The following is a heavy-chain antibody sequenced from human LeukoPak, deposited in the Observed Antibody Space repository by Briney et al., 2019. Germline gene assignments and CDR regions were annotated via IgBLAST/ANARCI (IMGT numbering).Heavy chain of an antibody. J-gene: IGHJ4*02. Sequence: GGSLRLSCAASGFTFSSYALNWVRQAPGKGLEWVASISSSSNYIYYVDSVKGRFTISRDNAKNSLYLQMNSLRAEDTAVYYCARGGSYFDYWGQGTLVTVSS. CDR3: ARGGSYFDY. V-gene: IGHV3-21*01. CDR1: GFTFSSYA. CDR2: ISSSSNYI. D-gene: IGHD1-26*01.